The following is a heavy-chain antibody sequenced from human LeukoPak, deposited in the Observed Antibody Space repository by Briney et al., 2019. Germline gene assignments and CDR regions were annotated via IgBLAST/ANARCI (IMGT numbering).Heavy chain of an antibody. CDR3: ATGTAMVTWLDY. Sequence: ASVKVSCKASGGTFSSYAISWVRQAPGQGLEWMGGIIPIFGTANYAQKFQGRVTITADESTSTAYMELSSLRAEDTAVYYCATGTAMVTWLDYWGQGTLVTVSS. J-gene: IGHJ4*02. CDR2: IIPIFGTA. V-gene: IGHV1-69*01. CDR1: GGTFSSYA. D-gene: IGHD5-18*01.